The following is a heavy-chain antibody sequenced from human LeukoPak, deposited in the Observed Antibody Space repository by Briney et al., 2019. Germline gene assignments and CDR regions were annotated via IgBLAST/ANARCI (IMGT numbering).Heavy chain of an antibody. D-gene: IGHD3-22*01. CDR3: ARDLSHRYYHSTGYAFDY. Sequence: GASVKASCKASGYIFTSYSMHWVRRAPGQGLEWMGIINPSGGTTNYAQKFQGRVTMTRDTSTSTVYMDLSSLRSEDTAVYYCARDLSHRYYHSTGYAFDYWGQGTLVTVSS. CDR1: GYIFTSYS. V-gene: IGHV1-46*01. J-gene: IGHJ4*02. CDR2: INPSGGTT.